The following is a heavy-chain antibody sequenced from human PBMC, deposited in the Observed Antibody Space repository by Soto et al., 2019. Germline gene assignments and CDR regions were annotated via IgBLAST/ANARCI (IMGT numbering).Heavy chain of an antibody. Sequence: QVQLQESGPGLVKPSETLSLTCTVSGGAISSGGYYWNWIRQLPGKGLEWIGYVYYSGSTYYNPSLESRLNISVDTSTNHFSLKLSSLTAADTAVYFCASSAGTFDYWGQGTLVTVSS. CDR3: ASSAGTFDY. V-gene: IGHV4-31*03. CDR2: VYYSGST. CDR1: GGAISSGGYY. J-gene: IGHJ4*02. D-gene: IGHD1-1*01.